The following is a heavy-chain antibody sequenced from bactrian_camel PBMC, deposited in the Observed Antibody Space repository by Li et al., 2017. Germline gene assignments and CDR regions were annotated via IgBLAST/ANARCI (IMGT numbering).Heavy chain of an antibody. CDR1: GYASSRYC. V-gene: IGHV3S53*01. D-gene: IGHD6*01. J-gene: IGHJ6*01. Sequence: HVQLVESGGGSVQAGGSLRLSCTASGYASSRYCMGWFRQAPGKEREGVASIDSGGRTGYADSVKGRFTISKDNAKNTVSLQMNSLKSEDTAMYYCAARFGASCRWTDFRYWGQGTQVTVS. CDR3: AARFGASCRWTDFRY. CDR2: IDSGGRT.